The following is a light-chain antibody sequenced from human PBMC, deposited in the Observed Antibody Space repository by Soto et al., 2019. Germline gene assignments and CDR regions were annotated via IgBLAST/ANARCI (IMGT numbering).Light chain of an antibody. CDR1: QGISSY. CDR2: TAS. J-gene: IGKJ1*01. Sequence: DIQLTQSPSLLSASVGDRVTITCRASQGISSYLAWYQQKPGKAPKLLIYTASTLQSGVPSRFSGSGSWTEFTLTISSLQPDDFATYDCQQLDNYPRTFGHGTKVEIK. V-gene: IGKV1-9*01. CDR3: QQLDNYPRT.